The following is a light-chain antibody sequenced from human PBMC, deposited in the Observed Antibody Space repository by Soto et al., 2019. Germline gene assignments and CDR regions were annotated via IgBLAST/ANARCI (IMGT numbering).Light chain of an antibody. CDR3: QQLNSYPIT. V-gene: IGKV1-9*01. J-gene: IGKJ5*01. CDR2: AAS. CDR1: QGISSY. Sequence: DIQLTQSPSFLSASVGDRVTITCRASQGISSYLAWYQQKPGKAPKLLIYAASTLQSGVPSRFSGSGSGTEFTLTISSLPPEDFATYYCQQLNSYPITFGQGTRLEIK.